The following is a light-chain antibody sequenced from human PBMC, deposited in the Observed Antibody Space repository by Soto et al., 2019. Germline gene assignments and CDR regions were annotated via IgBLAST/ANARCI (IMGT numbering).Light chain of an antibody. CDR2: DAS. CDR3: QQRSNWPPSIT. V-gene: IGKV3-11*01. CDR1: QSVSSY. Sequence: EIVLTQSPASLSLSPGERATISCRASQSVSSYLAWYKQKPGQAPRLLIYDASNTATGIPARFSGSGSGTDFTLTIFSLVPEDFAVYYCQQRSNWPPSITFGQGTRLEIK. J-gene: IGKJ5*01.